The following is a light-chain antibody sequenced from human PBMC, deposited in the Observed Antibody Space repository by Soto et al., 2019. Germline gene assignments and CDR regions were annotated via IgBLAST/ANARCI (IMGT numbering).Light chain of an antibody. CDR3: QQYGSSPRT. V-gene: IGKV3-20*01. CDR1: QSISSSF. J-gene: IGKJ1*01. Sequence: VLKRSPRIFSLSPGETASLSCGASQSISSSFLAWYQQKPGQAPRLLIYGASTRATGIPARFSGSGSGTDFTLTISRLEPEDFAVYYCQQYGSSPRTFGQGTKVEIK. CDR2: GAS.